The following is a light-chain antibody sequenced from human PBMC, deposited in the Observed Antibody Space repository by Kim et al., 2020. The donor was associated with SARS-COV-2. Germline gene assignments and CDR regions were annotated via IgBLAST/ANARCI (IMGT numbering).Light chain of an antibody. CDR3: TAWDDSLSGVE. J-gene: IGLJ2*01. CDR2: RDT. V-gene: IGLV1-47*01. Sequence: GQRVTISCSGSSSNIGSNYVYWYQQLAGTAPKLLIYRDTQRPSGVPDRFSGSKSGTSASLAINGLRSEDEAHYYCTAWDDSLSGVEFGGGTQLTVL. CDR1: SSNIGSNY.